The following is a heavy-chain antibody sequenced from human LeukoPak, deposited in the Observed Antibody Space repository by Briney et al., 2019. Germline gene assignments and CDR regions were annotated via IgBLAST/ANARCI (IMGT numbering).Heavy chain of an antibody. D-gene: IGHD3-22*01. J-gene: IGHJ4*02. CDR1: GGSISSYY. CDR3: ASVYDSSGYYPF. CDR2: IYSSGST. Sequence: PETLYLTCTVSGGSISSYYWSWIRQPPGKGLEWIGYIYSSGSTNYNPSLKSRITISVDTSKNQFSLKLSSVTAADTAVYYCASVYDSSGYYPFWGQXXLXTVSS. V-gene: IGHV4-59*01.